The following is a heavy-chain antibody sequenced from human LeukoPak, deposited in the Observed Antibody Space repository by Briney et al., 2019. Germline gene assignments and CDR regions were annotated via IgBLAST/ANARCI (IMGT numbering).Heavy chain of an antibody. CDR1: GFTFSSYA. D-gene: IGHD6-19*01. CDR2: ISGSGGST. V-gene: IGHV3-23*01. J-gene: IGHJ3*02. CDR3: ARAWVSSGDAFDI. Sequence: GGSLRLSCAASGFTFSSYAMSWVRQAPGKGLEWVSAISGSGGSTYYADSVKGRFTLSRDNSKNTLYLQMNSLRAEDTAVYYCARAWVSSGDAFDIWGQGTMVTVSS.